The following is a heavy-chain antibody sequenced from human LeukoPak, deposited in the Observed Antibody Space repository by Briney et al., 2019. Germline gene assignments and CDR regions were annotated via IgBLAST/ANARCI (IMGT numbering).Heavy chain of an antibody. V-gene: IGHV4-30-2*01. Sequence: SETLSLTCTVSGGSIGSGGYYWSWIRQPPGKGLEWIGYIYHSGSTYYNPSLKSRVTISVDTSKNQFSLKLNSVTAADTAVYYCARFSGVGYSPYYHYMDVWGKGTTVTVSS. D-gene: IGHD5-24*01. J-gene: IGHJ6*03. CDR1: GGSIGSGGYY. CDR2: IYHSGST. CDR3: ARFSGVGYSPYYHYMDV.